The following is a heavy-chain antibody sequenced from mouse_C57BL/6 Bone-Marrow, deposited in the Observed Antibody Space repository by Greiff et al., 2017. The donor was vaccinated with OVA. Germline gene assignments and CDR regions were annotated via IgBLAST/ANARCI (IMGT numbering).Heavy chain of an antibody. J-gene: IGHJ4*01. CDR2: IDPNSGGT. Sequence: QVQLQQPGAELVKPGASVKLSCKASGYTFTSYWMHWVKQRPGRGLEWLGRIDPNSGGTKYNEKFKSKATLTVDKPSSTAYMQLSSLTSEDSAVYYCARELRPNYYAMDYWGQGTSVTVSS. CDR3: ARELRPNYYAMDY. D-gene: IGHD3-2*02. V-gene: IGHV1-72*01. CDR1: GYTFTSYW.